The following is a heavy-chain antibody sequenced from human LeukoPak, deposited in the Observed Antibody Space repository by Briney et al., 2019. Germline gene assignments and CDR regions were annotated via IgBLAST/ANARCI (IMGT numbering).Heavy chain of an antibody. CDR3: ARLRDYYYNYMDV. J-gene: IGHJ6*03. Sequence: SETLSLTCTVSGVSVSSSNYYWGWIRQPPGEGLEWIGSIYYSGSTYYNPSLKSRVTISVDTSKFQISLKLNSVTAADTAVYYCARLRDYYYNYMDVWGKGTTVTISS. CDR2: IYYSGST. V-gene: IGHV4-39*01. CDR1: GVSVSSSNYY.